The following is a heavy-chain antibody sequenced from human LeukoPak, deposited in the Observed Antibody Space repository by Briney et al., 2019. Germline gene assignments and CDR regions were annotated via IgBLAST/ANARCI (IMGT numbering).Heavy chain of an antibody. CDR2: INPNSGGT. CDR3: ATDLRTVSGGSLNCFDP. CDR1: GYTFTGYY. Sequence: ASVKVSCKASGYTFTGYYMHWVRQAPGQGLEWMGWINPNSGGTYYAQKFQGRVTMTRDTSISTAYMELGGLTSDDTAVYYCATDLRTVSGGSLNCFDPWGQGTLVTVSS. V-gene: IGHV1-2*02. D-gene: IGHD2-15*01. J-gene: IGHJ5*02.